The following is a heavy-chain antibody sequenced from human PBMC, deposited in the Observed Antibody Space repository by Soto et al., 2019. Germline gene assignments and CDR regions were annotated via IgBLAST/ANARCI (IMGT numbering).Heavy chain of an antibody. CDR2: ITGSGGTT. J-gene: IGHJ3*02. CDR1: GFTFSTYA. Sequence: GGTLRLSCAASGFTFSTYAMSWVRQAPGKGLEWVSTITGSGGTTYYADSVKGRFTITRDNSKNTLYLQMNSLRAEDTAVYYSAKDLFTYYKFWSGYKIAPAAFDIWGQGTMVTVSS. CDR3: AKDLFTYYKFWSGYKIAPAAFDI. V-gene: IGHV3-23*01. D-gene: IGHD3-3*01.